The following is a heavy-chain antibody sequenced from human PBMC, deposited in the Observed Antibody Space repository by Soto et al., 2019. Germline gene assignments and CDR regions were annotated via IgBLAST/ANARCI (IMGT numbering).Heavy chain of an antibody. CDR2: IIPISGIA. CDR3: ARDLSSRSWYRQNWYFDL. J-gene: IGHJ2*01. CDR1: GGTFSSYT. V-gene: IGHV1-69*08. Sequence: QVQLVQSGAEVKKPGSSVKVSCKASGGTFSSYTISWVRQAPGQGLEWMGGIIPISGIANYAQKFQGRVTITADRSTSTAYMELSSLRSEDTAVYFCARDLSSRSWYRQNWYFDLWGRGTLVIVSS. D-gene: IGHD6-13*01.